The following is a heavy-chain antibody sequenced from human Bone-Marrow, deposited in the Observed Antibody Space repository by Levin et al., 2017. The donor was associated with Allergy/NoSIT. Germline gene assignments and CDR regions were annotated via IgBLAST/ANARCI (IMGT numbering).Heavy chain of an antibody. V-gene: IGHV4-34*01. Sequence: NPSETLSLTCAVYGGSFSGYYWSWIRQPPGKGLEWIGEINHSGSTNYNPSLKSRVTISVDTSKNQFSLKLSSVTAADTAVYYCARGRFKAAMPGSSSRGGAFDIWGQGTMVTVSS. CDR3: ARGRFKAAMPGSSSRGGAFDI. CDR2: INHSGST. CDR1: GGSFSGYY. D-gene: IGHD2-2*01. J-gene: IGHJ3*02.